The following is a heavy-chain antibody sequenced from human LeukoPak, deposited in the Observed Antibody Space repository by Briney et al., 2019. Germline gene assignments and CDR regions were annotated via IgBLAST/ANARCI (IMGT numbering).Heavy chain of an antibody. CDR2: THYSGNA. CDR1: VGSISRGDYY. CDR3: ARAILTPSGFVWHFDL. D-gene: IGHD3-3*01. V-gene: IGHV4-31*03. J-gene: IGHJ2*01. Sequence: PSETLSLTCTLSVGSISRGDYYWSWIRQHPGKGLEWIGYTHYSGNAYYNPSLKSRVTISVDTSKSQFSLKLSSVTAADTAVYYSARAILTPSGFVWHFDLWGRGTLVTVSS.